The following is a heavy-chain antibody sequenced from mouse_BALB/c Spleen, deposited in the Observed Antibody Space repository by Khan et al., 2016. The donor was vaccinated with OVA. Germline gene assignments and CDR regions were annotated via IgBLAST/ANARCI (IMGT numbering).Heavy chain of an antibody. CDR3: ARDRIDY. J-gene: IGHJ2*01. CDR1: GYTFTSYW. V-gene: IGHV1-7*01. CDR2: INPTSGYT. Sequence: QVQLKASGAELAKPGASVKMSCKASGYTFTSYWMHWIKQRPGQGLEWIGYINPTSGYTDYNQKFKDKATLTADKSSSTAYMQLSSLTSDDSAVYYCARDRIDYWGQGTALTVSS.